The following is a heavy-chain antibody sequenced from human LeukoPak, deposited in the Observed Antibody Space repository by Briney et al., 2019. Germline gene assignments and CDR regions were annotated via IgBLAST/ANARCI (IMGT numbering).Heavy chain of an antibody. V-gene: IGHV4-59*01. Sequence: SETLSLTCTVSGGSISSYCWSWIRQPPGKGLEWIGYIYYSGSTNYNPSLKSRVTISVDTSKNQFSLKLSSVTAADTAVYYCARSDIVAPPDYWGQGTLVTVSS. J-gene: IGHJ4*02. CDR1: GGSISSYC. CDR2: IYYSGST. CDR3: ARSDIVAPPDY. D-gene: IGHD5-12*01.